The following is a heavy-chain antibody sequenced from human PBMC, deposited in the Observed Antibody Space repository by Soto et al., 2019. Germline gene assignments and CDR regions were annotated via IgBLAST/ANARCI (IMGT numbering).Heavy chain of an antibody. CDR3: ARRSPRWLQLWYFDL. Sequence: QVQLVQSGAEVKKPGSSVKVSCKASGGTFSNYPISWVRQAPGQGLEWMGGIIPIFGTVNYAQKFQGRVTITAAESTSPAYMDLSSMRSEGTAVYYCARRSPRWLQLWYFDLWGRGTLVTVSS. CDR1: GGTFSNYP. CDR2: IIPIFGTV. J-gene: IGHJ2*01. D-gene: IGHD5-12*01. V-gene: IGHV1-69*12.